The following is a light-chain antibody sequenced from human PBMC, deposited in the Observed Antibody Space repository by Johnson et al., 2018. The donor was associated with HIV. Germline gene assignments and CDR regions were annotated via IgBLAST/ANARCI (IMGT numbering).Light chain of an antibody. Sequence: QSVLTQPPSVSAAPGQKVTISCSGSSSNVGNNYVSWYQQLPGAAPKLLIYETNKRPSGIPDRFSGSKSGTSATLGITGLQTGDEADYYCGTWDSSLSAAYVFGTVPKVAVL. V-gene: IGLV1-51*02. CDR2: ETN. J-gene: IGLJ1*01. CDR1: SSNVGNNY. CDR3: GTWDSSLSAAYV.